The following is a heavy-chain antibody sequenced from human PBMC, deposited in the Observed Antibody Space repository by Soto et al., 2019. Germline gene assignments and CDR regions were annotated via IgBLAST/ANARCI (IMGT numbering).Heavy chain of an antibody. D-gene: IGHD1-20*01. CDR3: AREKDNWNPYYYYGMDV. J-gene: IGHJ6*02. Sequence: QVQLVQSGAEVKKPGSSVKVCCKASGGTFSSYAISWVRQAPGQGSEWMGGIIPTFGTANYAQKCQGRVTITADESTSTAYMELSSLRSEDTGVYYFAREKDNWNPYYYYGMDVWGQRTTVTFSS. CDR2: IIPTFGTA. CDR1: GGTFSSYA. V-gene: IGHV1-69*12.